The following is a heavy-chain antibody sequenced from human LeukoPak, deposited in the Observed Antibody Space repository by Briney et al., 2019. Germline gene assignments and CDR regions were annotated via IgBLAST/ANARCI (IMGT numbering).Heavy chain of an antibody. Sequence: WASVKVSCKVSGYTLTELSMHWVRQAPGKGLEWMGGFDPEDGETIYAQKFQGRVTMTRDTSTSTVYMELSSLRSEDTAVYYCARDASPYGSGSYPDDYWGQGTLVTVSS. CDR2: FDPEDGET. V-gene: IGHV1-24*01. D-gene: IGHD3-10*01. J-gene: IGHJ4*02. CDR3: ARDASPYGSGSYPDDY. CDR1: GYTLTELS.